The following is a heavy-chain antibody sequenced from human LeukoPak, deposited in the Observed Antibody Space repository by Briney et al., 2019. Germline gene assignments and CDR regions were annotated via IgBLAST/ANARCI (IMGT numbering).Heavy chain of an antibody. V-gene: IGHV3-7*01. Sequence: GGSLRLSCAASGFTFSSYWMSWVRQAPGKGLEWVANIKQDGSEKYYVDSVKGRFTISRDNAENSLYLQMNSLRAEDTAVYYCASLWGYCSSTSCYTLPSIDYWGQGTLVTVSS. CDR3: ASLWGYCSSTSCYTLPSIDY. D-gene: IGHD2-2*02. J-gene: IGHJ4*02. CDR2: IKQDGSEK. CDR1: GFTFSSYW.